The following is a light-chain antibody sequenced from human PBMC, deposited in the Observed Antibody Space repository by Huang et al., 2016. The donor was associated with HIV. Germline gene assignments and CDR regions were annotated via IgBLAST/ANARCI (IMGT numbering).Light chain of an antibody. CDR3: MQGLQTPYT. CDR2: LGS. CDR1: QSLLRSSGYNY. V-gene: IGKV2-28*01. J-gene: IGKJ2*01. Sequence: DIVMTQSPLSLPATPGASAFISCNSSQSLLRSSGYNYLDWYLQKPGQSPQLLIYLGSNRASGVPDRCSGIGAGTDFTLRISRVEAEDVGVYYCMQGLQTPYTFGQGTNLEIK.